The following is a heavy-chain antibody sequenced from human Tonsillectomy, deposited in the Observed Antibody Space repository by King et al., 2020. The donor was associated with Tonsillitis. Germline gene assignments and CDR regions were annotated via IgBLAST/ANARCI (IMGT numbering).Heavy chain of an antibody. CDR1: GFTFRTYW. V-gene: IGHV3-7*03. D-gene: IGHD3-16*01. CDR2: IKYDGSQR. Sequence: VQLVESGGGLVQPGGSLRLSCAASGFTFRTYWMNWVRQAPGKGLEWVANIKYDGSQRLYVDSVKGRFTISRDNAKSSLYLQMNNLRAEDTAMYYCTINAGGGRSDSWGQGTLVTVSS. J-gene: IGHJ5*01. CDR3: TINAGGGRSDS.